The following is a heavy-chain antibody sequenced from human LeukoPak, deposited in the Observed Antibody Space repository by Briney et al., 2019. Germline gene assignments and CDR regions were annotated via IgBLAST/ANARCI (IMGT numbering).Heavy chain of an antibody. CDR2: INPNSGGT. CDR3: ASGRLVGAIDY. J-gene: IGHJ4*02. Sequence: ASVKVSCKASGYTFTGYYIHWVRQAPGQGPEWMGWINPNSGGTNYAQEFQDRVTMTRDTSISTAYMDLSSLRSDDTAVYYCASGRLVGAIDYWGQGTLVTVSS. D-gene: IGHD1-26*01. CDR1: GYTFTGYY. V-gene: IGHV1-2*02.